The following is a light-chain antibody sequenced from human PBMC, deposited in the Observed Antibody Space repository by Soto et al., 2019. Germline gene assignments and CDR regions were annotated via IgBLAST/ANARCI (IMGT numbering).Light chain of an antibody. J-gene: IGKJ5*01. Sequence: DIQMTQSPSTLSASVGDRVTITCRASQSISSWLAWYQQKPGKAPKLMIYDASSLESGVPSRFSGSGSGTECTLTISSLQPDDVATYFCLQHNSYPITFGQGTRLEIK. CDR3: LQHNSYPIT. CDR2: DAS. CDR1: QSISSW. V-gene: IGKV1-5*01.